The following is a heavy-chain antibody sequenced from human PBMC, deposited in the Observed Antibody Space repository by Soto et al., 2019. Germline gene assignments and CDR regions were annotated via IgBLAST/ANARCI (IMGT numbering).Heavy chain of an antibody. Sequence: INCVSSANRQEHEGMGWMNPNSGNTGYAQKFQGRVTMNRNTSISTAYMELSSLRSEDTAVYYCAREGCSSTSCPPYYYYYYMDVWRKGTTVTVSS. CDR3: AREGCSSTSCPPYYYYYYMDV. V-gene: IGHV1-8*01. CDR2: MNPNSGNT. J-gene: IGHJ6*03. D-gene: IGHD2-2*01.